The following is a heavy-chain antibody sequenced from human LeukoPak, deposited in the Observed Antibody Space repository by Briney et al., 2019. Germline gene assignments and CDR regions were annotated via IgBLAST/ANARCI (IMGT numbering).Heavy chain of an antibody. CDR1: GFTFSSYG. D-gene: IGHD5-24*01. Sequence: GGSRRLSCAASGFTFSSYGMHWVRQAPGKGLEWVAFIRYDGSNKYHADSVRGRFTISRDNAESSLFLQMNSLRDEDTAVYYCARGRGGSGREAYNVDYWGQGTLVTVSS. CDR2: IRYDGSNK. V-gene: IGHV3-30*02. J-gene: IGHJ4*02. CDR3: ARGRGGSGREAYNVDY.